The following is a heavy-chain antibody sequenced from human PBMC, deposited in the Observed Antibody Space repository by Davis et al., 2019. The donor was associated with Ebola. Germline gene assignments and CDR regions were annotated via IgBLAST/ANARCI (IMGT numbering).Heavy chain of an antibody. CDR1: GYIFNRNA. D-gene: IGHD6-6*01. V-gene: IGHV1-3*01. Sequence: ASVKVSCKASGYIFNRNAMHWVRQAPGQKLEWMGWFNAGNGDSGSSQNFQGRVTITTDTSASTRYMELSSLISDDTAVYYCARRQLGSYKYGFDVWGQGTTVTVSS. CDR2: FNAGNGDS. CDR3: ARRQLGSYKYGFDV. J-gene: IGHJ6*02.